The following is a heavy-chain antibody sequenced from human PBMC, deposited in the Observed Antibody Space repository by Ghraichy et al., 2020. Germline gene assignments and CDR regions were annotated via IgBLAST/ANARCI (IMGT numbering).Heavy chain of an antibody. V-gene: IGHV1-69*13. J-gene: IGHJ3*02. CDR3: AREGEMATITGAFDM. CDR1: GGTFSKYA. Sequence: SVKVSCKASGGTFSKYAISWVRQTPGQGLEWMGGIIPIFGTANYAQKFQGRVTITADESTSTAYMELSSLRSEDTAVYYCAREGEMATITGAFDMWGQGTMVTVSS. D-gene: IGHD5-24*01. CDR2: IIPIFGTA.